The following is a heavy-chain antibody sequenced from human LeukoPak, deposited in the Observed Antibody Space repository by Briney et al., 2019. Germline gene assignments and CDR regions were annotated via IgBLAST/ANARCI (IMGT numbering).Heavy chain of an antibody. D-gene: IGHD6-13*01. V-gene: IGHV3-23*01. CDR2: VSGSGGST. CDR3: AKERGQQLESLDY. J-gene: IGHJ4*02. Sequence: PGGSLRLSCAASGFTFTSYAMTWVRQAPGKGLEWVSTVSGSGGSTYYADSVEGRFTISRDDSKSTLYLQMNSLRAEDTAVYYCAKERGQQLESLDYWGQGTLVTVSS. CDR1: GFTFTSYA.